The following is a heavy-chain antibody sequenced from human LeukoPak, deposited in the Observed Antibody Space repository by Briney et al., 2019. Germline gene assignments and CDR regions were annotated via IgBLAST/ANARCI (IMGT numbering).Heavy chain of an antibody. CDR2: IYHSDSDT. CDR1: GYSFASYW. V-gene: IGHV5-51*01. D-gene: IGHD6-6*01. Sequence: GESLKISCKGSGYSFASYWIAWVRQMPGKGLEWMGIIYHSDSDTKYSPSFQGQVTISADKSISTAYLQWSSLKALDTAMYYCARRDGSSYYYWGQGTLVTVSS. CDR3: ARRDGSSYYY. J-gene: IGHJ4*02.